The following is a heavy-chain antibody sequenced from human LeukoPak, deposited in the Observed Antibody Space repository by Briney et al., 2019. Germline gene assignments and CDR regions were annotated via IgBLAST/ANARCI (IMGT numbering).Heavy chain of an antibody. V-gene: IGHV3-23*01. CDR2: ITGTADST. CDR3: AKATHYYDSSGYNGVFEH. Sequence: GGSVRLSCAAYGFTIGIYAMSWVRQAPGKGLEWVAAITGTADSTYYAESVRGRFIISRDNSENTLNLQMDSLRAVDAAVYYCAKATHYYDSSGYNGVFEHWGQGALVTLSA. CDR1: GFTIGIYA. D-gene: IGHD3-22*01. J-gene: IGHJ4*02.